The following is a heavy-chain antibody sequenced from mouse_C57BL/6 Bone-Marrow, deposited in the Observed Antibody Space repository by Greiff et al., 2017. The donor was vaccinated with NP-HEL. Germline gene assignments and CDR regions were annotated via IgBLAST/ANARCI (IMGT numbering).Heavy chain of an antibody. CDR1: GYSFTGYF. D-gene: IGHD2-3*01. CDR2: INPYNGDT. CDR3: ASGDGYYPWFAY. V-gene: IGHV1-20*01. Sequence: VQLKESGPELVKPGDSVKISCKASGYSFTGYFMNWVMQSHGKSLEWIGRINPYNGDTFYNQKFKGKATLTVDKSSSTAHMELRSLTSEDSAVYYCASGDGYYPWFAYWGQGTLVTVSA. J-gene: IGHJ3*01.